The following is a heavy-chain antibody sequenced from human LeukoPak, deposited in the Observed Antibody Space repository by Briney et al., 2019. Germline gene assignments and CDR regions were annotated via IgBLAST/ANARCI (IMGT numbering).Heavy chain of an antibody. CDR3: ARDWVIAARPRGMLDP. J-gene: IGHJ5*02. V-gene: IGHV3-21*01. D-gene: IGHD6-6*01. CDR1: GFTFSSHS. CDR2: ISSSSSYI. Sequence: PGGSLRLSCAASGFTFSSHSMNWVRQAPGKGLEWVSSISSSSSYIYYADSVKGRFTISRDNAKNSLYLQMNSLRAEDTAVYYCARDWVIAARPRGMLDPWGQGTLVTVSS.